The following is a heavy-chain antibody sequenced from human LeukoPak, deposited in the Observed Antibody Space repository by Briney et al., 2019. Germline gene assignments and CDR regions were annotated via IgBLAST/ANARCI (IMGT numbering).Heavy chain of an antibody. D-gene: IGHD5-24*01. CDR1: GYTFTGYY. CDR3: AGDDGYNPNRFDY. CDR2: ISAYNGNT. V-gene: IGHV1-18*04. Sequence: ASVKVSCKASGYTFTGYYMHWVRQAPGQGLEWMGWISAYNGNTNYAQKLQGRVTMTTDTSTSTAYMELRSLRSDDTAVYYCAGDDGYNPNRFDYWGQGTLVTVSS. J-gene: IGHJ4*02.